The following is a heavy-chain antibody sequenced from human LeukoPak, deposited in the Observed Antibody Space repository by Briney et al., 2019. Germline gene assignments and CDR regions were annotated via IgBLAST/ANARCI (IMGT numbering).Heavy chain of an antibody. D-gene: IGHD3-3*01. CDR1: GFTVSSNY. V-gene: IGHV3-66*02. CDR3: ARANYDFWSGYYTGYFDY. Sequence: PGGSLRLSCAASGFTVSSNYMSWVRQAPGKGLEWVSVIYSGGSTYYADSVKGRFTISRDNSKNTLYLQMNSLRAEDTAVYYCARANYDFWSGYYTGYFDYWGQGTLVTVSP. J-gene: IGHJ4*02. CDR2: IYSGGST.